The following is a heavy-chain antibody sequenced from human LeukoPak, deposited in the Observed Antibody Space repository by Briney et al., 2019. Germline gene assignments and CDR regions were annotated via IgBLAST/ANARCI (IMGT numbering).Heavy chain of an antibody. D-gene: IGHD3-22*01. CDR1: GFTFRSYA. CDR2: ITGSGGTT. J-gene: IGHJ4*02. V-gene: IGHV3-23*01. CDR3: AKEGFSDSSGAFDS. Sequence: GGSLRLSCAASGFTFRSYAINWVRQAPGKGLEWVSGITGSGGTTFYAGSVRGRFTISRDNFKNTVYLQMNSPRAEDTAIYYCAKEGFSDSSGAFDSWGQGALVTVSS.